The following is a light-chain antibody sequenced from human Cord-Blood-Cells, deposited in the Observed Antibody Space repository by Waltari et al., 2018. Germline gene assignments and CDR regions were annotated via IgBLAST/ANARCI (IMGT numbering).Light chain of an antibody. CDR1: SSDVGGYNS. Sequence: QSALTQPAPVSGSPGQSITIPCTGTSSDVGGYNSFSWYQQHPGKAPKLMIYDASNRPSGVSNRFSGSKSGNTASLTISGLQAEDEADYYCSSYTSSSNVVFGGGTKLTVL. CDR3: SSYTSSSNVV. V-gene: IGLV2-14*01. J-gene: IGLJ2*01. CDR2: DAS.